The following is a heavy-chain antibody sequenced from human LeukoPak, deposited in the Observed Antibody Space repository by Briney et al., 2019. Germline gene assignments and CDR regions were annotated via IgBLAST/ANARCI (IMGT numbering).Heavy chain of an antibody. CDR3: ARGEYGSGSYHIDY. J-gene: IGHJ4*02. CDR1: GFTFSSYS. V-gene: IGHV3-21*01. D-gene: IGHD3-10*01. CDR2: ISSSSSYI. Sequence: PGGSLRLSCAASGFTFSSYSMNWVRQDPGTGLQGVSFISSSSSYIYYADSVKGRFTISRDNAKNSLYLQMNSLRAEDTAVYYCARGEYGSGSYHIDYWGQGTLVTVSS.